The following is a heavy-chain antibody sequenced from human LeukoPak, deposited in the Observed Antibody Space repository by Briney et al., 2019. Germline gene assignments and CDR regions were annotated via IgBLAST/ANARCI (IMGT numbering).Heavy chain of an antibody. J-gene: IGHJ4*02. Sequence: GSLRLSCAASGFTFSSYWMSWVRQAPGKGLEWVSSISSSSSYIYYSDSVKGRFTISRDNAKSSLYLQMNSLKADDTAVYYCTRGAGTGWRFDSWGQGTLVTVSS. V-gene: IGHV3-21*01. CDR3: TRGAGTGWRFDS. CDR1: GFTFSSYW. CDR2: ISSSSSYI. D-gene: IGHD6-19*01.